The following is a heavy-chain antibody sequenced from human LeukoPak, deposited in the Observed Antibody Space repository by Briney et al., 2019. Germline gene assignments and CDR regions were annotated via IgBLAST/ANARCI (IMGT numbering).Heavy chain of an antibody. CDR3: AIGSGNSYRAAVFDI. J-gene: IGHJ3*02. CDR2: MSNDGSHK. V-gene: IGHV3-30-3*01. CDR1: GFTFSTYA. D-gene: IGHD1-26*01. Sequence: PGGSLRLSCAASGFTFSTYAMHWVRQAPGKGLEWVAVMSNDGSHKYYVDSVKGRFTISGDYSKNTLYLQMNSLRTEDTAVYYCAIGSGNSYRAAVFDIWGQGTMVTVSS.